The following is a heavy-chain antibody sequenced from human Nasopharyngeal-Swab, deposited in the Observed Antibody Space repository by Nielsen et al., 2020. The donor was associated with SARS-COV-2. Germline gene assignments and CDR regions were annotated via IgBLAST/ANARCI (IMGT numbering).Heavy chain of an antibody. Sequence: GGSLRLSCAASGFTFSSYSLNWVRQAPGKGLEWLSAISGSGYSTYYTDSVKGRFTISRDNPRNTVYLQMNSLRAEDTALYYCAKERTSEGYFDYWGQGNLVTVSS. V-gene: IGHV3-23*01. J-gene: IGHJ4*02. CDR2: ISGSGYST. CDR3: AKERTSEGYFDY. CDR1: GFTFSSYS.